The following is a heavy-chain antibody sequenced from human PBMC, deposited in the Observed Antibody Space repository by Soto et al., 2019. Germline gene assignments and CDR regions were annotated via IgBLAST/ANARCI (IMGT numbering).Heavy chain of an antibody. D-gene: IGHD2-2*02. V-gene: IGHV3-30-3*01. J-gene: IGHJ6*02. CDR1: GFTFSSYA. CDR3: ARFYCSSTSCYTIYGMDV. CDR2: ISYDGSNK. Sequence: PGGSLRLSCAASGFTFSSYAMHWVRQAPGKGLEWVAVISYDGSNKYYADSVKGRFTISRDNSKNTLYLQMNSLRAEDTAVYYCARFYCSSTSCYTIYGMDVWGQGTTVTVSS.